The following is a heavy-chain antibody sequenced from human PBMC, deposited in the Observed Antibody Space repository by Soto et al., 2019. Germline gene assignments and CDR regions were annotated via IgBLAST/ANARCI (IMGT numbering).Heavy chain of an antibody. J-gene: IGHJ5*02. CDR3: ARGGVPHTSGTTSNH. Sequence: GASVKVSCKASGYIFTNYYMHWVRQAPGQGLEWMGLINPSDDGTDYAQKFQGRVTVTSDTSTSTVYMDLSSLRPEDTAVYYCARGGVPHTSGTTSNHWGQGTLVTVSS. CDR2: INPSDDGT. D-gene: IGHD1-1*01. CDR1: GYIFTNYY. V-gene: IGHV1-46*03.